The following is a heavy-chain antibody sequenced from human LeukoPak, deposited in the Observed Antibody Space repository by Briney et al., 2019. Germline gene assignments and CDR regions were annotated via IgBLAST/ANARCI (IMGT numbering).Heavy chain of an antibody. CDR1: GFTFRTSA. J-gene: IGHJ4*02. CDR2: IVVGSGKT. Sequence: SVKVSCKASGFTFRTSAVQWVRQARGQRLEWIGWIVVGSGKTNYTQKFQERVTMTRDMSTSTAYMELRSLRSEDTAVYYCATADLLEWSFFNSWGQGTLVTVSS. V-gene: IGHV1-58*01. CDR3: ATADLLEWSFFNS. D-gene: IGHD3-3*01.